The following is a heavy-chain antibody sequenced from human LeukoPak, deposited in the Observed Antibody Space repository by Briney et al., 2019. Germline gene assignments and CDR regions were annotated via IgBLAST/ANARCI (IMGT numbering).Heavy chain of an antibody. J-gene: IGHJ4*02. CDR1: GGSFSGHY. CDR3: ARSHRRRMATDY. V-gene: IGHV4-34*01. CDR2: INHSGST. Sequence: SETLSLTCAVYGGSFSGHYWSWIRQPPGKGLEWIGEINHSGSTNYNPSLKSRVTISVDTSKNQFSLKLSSVTAADTAVYYCARSHRRRMATDYWGQGTLVTVSS. D-gene: IGHD5-24*01.